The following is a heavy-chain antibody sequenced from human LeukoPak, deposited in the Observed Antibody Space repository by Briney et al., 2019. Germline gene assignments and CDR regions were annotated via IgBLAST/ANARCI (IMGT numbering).Heavy chain of an antibody. Sequence: SVKVSCKASGGAFSSYTISWVRQAPGQGLEWMGRIIPILGIANYAQKFQGRVTITADKSTSTAYMELSSLRSEDTAVYYCARGYCSSTSCYYGYYYMDVWGKGTTVTVSS. D-gene: IGHD2-2*01. CDR2: IIPILGIA. V-gene: IGHV1-69*02. J-gene: IGHJ6*03. CDR1: GGAFSSYT. CDR3: ARGYCSSTSCYYGYYYMDV.